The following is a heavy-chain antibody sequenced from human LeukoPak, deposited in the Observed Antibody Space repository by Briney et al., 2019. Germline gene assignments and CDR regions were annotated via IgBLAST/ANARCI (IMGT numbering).Heavy chain of an antibody. CDR3: AKDWIQFNRVFDCFDS. CDR2: IGNTET. Sequence: GGPLSLSCATSGFPFETNAMSWVRQAPGKGLEWVATIGNTETFYADSVTGRFTISRDNSKNTVNLQMNRLRVEDTAIYYCAKDWIQFNRVFDCFDSWGQGTLVTVSS. CDR1: GFPFETNA. D-gene: IGHD5-18*01. J-gene: IGHJ4*02. V-gene: IGHV3-23*01.